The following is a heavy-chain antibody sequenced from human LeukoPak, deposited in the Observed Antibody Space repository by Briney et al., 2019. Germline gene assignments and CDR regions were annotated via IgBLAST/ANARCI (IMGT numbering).Heavy chain of an antibody. CDR3: ARGSTQYSSGWYGLDY. J-gene: IGHJ4*02. D-gene: IGHD6-19*01. CDR1: GFTFSSYW. Sequence: GGSLRLSCAASGFTFSSYWVHWVRQAPGKGLVRVSRVNSDGSSTTYADSVKGRFTISRDNAKNTLYLQMNSLRAEDTAVYYCARGSTQYSSGWYGLDYWGQGTLVTVSS. V-gene: IGHV3-74*01. CDR2: VNSDGSST.